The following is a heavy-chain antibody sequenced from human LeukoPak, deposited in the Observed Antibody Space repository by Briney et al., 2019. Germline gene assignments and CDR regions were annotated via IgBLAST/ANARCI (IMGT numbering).Heavy chain of an antibody. Sequence: GGSLRLSCAASGFTFSSYGMHWVRQAPGKGLEWVAVISYDGSNKYYADSVKGRFTISRDNSKNTLYLQMNSLRAEDTAVYYCARGRYSSSWVDYWGQGTLVTVSS. J-gene: IGHJ4*02. CDR1: GFTFSSYG. CDR3: ARGRYSSSWVDY. D-gene: IGHD6-13*01. CDR2: ISYDGSNK. V-gene: IGHV3-30*03.